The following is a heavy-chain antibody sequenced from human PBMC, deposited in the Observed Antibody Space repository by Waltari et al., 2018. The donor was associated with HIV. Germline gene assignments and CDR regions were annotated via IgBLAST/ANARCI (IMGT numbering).Heavy chain of an antibody. Sequence: EFQLVDSGGGLVQPGGSLRISCAASGFPISSYSMSWVRQDPGKGLEWVAIINEDGSKKDYVDSVKGRFTISRDNARNSLYLQMNKLGRGDTAVYYCGRGGLRDYWGQGTLVTVSS. CDR2: INEDGSKK. D-gene: IGHD3-16*01. V-gene: IGHV3-7*01. J-gene: IGHJ4*02. CDR1: GFPISSYS. CDR3: GRGGLRDY.